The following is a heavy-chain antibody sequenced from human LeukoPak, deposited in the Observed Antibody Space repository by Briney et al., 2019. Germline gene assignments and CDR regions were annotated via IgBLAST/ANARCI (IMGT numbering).Heavy chain of an antibody. V-gene: IGHV1-46*01. CDR2: INPRAGST. J-gene: IGHJ4*02. CDR1: GYTFTSYY. Sequence: ASVKVSCKASGYTFTSYYIFWVRQAPGQGLEWMGIINPRAGSTSYSQKFQGRVTMTRDMSTSTVYMELSSLRSEDTALYYCARGVHVRVYDSNPHYGHYWGQGTLVTVSS. CDR3: ARGVHVRVYDSNPHYGHY. D-gene: IGHD3-22*01.